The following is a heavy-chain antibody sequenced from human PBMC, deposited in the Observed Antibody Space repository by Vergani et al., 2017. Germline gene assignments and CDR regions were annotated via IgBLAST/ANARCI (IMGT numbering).Heavy chain of an antibody. V-gene: IGHV1-24*01. J-gene: IGHJ4*02. CDR2: FDPEDGET. D-gene: IGHD3-3*01. CDR1: GYTLTELS. Sequence: QVQLVQSGAEVKKPGASVKVSCKVSGYTLTELSMHWVRQAPGKGLEWMGGFDPEDGETIYAQKFQGRVTMTEDTSTDTAYMELSSLRSEDTAVYYCGARGLGMFGSGYYGFDYWGQGTLVTVSS. CDR3: GARGLGMFGSGYYGFDY.